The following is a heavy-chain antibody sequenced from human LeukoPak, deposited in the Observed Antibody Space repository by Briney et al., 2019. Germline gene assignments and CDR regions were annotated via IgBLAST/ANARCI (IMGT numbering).Heavy chain of an antibody. J-gene: IGHJ5*02. CDR1: GGSMSSGAYS. Sequence: SETLSLTCAVSGGSMSSGAYSWSWIRQSPGKGLEWIGYIYYSGSTYYNPSLKSRVTISVDTSKNQFSLKLSSVTAADTAVYYCARGRYRGIDPWGQGTLVTVSS. D-gene: IGHD3-16*01. V-gene: IGHV4-30-4*07. CDR2: IYYSGST. CDR3: ARGRYRGIDP.